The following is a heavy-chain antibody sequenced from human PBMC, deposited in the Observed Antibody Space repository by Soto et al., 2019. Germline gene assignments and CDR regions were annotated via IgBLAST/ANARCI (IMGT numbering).Heavy chain of an antibody. J-gene: IGHJ4*02. Sequence: GGSLRLSCAASGFTFSSYSMNWVRQAPGKGLEWVSSISSSSSYIYYADSVKGRFTISRDNAKNSLYLQMNSLRAEDTAVYYCARDAVAGTFFDYWGQGTLVTV. D-gene: IGHD6-19*01. CDR2: ISSSSSYI. CDR1: GFTFSSYS. V-gene: IGHV3-21*01. CDR3: ARDAVAGTFFDY.